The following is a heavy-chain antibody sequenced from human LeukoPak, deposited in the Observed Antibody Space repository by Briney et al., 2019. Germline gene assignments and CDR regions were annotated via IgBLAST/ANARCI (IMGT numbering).Heavy chain of an antibody. J-gene: IGHJ5*02. CDR2: IYYSGST. Sequence: SETLSLTRTVSGGSISSYYWSWIRQPPGKGLEWIGYIYYSGSTNYNPSLKSRVTISVDTSKNQFSLKLSSVTAADTAVYCCARGGYDFWSGYYVPWFDPWGQGTLVTVSS. D-gene: IGHD3-3*01. CDR3: ARGGYDFWSGYYVPWFDP. V-gene: IGHV4-59*01. CDR1: GGSISSYY.